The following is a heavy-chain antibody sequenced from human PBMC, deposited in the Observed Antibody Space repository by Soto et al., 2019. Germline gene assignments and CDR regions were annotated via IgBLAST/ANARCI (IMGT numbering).Heavy chain of an antibody. V-gene: IGHV1-2*04. D-gene: IGHD4-17*01. Sequence: ASVKVSCKASGYTFTGCYMHWVRQAPGQGLEWMGWINPNSGGTNYAQKFQGWVTMTRDTSISTAYMELSRLRSDDTAVYYCAREFGDYGDYEDAFDIWGQGTMVTVSS. CDR3: AREFGDYGDYEDAFDI. CDR1: GYTFTGCY. J-gene: IGHJ3*02. CDR2: INPNSGGT.